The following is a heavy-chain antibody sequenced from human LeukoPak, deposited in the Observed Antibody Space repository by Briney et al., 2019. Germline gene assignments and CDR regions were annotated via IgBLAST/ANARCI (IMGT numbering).Heavy chain of an antibody. Sequence: GASVKVSCKASGYTFTSYGISWVRQAPGQGLEWMGGIIPIFGTANYAQKFQGRVTITADESTSTAYMELSSLRSEDTAVYYCARGIAAAEQYFDYWGQGTLVTVSS. CDR2: IIPIFGTA. CDR1: GYTFTSYG. V-gene: IGHV1-69*13. J-gene: IGHJ4*02. CDR3: ARGIAAAEQYFDY. D-gene: IGHD6-13*01.